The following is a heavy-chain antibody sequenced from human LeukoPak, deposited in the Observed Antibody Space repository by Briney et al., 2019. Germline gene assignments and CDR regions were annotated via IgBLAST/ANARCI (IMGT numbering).Heavy chain of an antibody. CDR3: ATYSSLNRREFQY. V-gene: IGHV3-7*01. CDR2: IKTDGSEK. Sequence: PGRSLRLSCEGSGFTFSNYWMGWVRQAPGKGLQWVANIKTDGSEKYYVDSVKGRFTISRDNAKNSLYLQMNSLRAEDTAVYYCATYSSLNRREFQYWGQGTLLTVSS. J-gene: IGHJ1*01. D-gene: IGHD3-22*01. CDR1: GFTFSNYW.